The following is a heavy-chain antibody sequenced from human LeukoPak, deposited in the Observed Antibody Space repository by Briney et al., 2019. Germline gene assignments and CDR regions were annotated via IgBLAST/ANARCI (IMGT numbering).Heavy chain of an antibody. CDR1: GGSISSYY. CDR2: IYTSGST. V-gene: IGHV4-4*07. D-gene: IGHD2-2*02. CDR3: ARHPGGGPAAIKYYFDY. Sequence: PSETLSLTCTVSGGSISSYYWSWIRQPAGKGLEWIGRIYTSGSTNYNPSLKSRVTMSVDTSKNQFSLKLSSVTAADTAVYYCARHPGGGPAAIKYYFDYWGQGTLVTVSS. J-gene: IGHJ4*02.